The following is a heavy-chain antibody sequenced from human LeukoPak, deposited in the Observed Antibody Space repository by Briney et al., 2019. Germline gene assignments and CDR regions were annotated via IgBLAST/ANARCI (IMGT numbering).Heavy chain of an antibody. V-gene: IGHV3-30*18. D-gene: IGHD3-10*01. CDR2: ISYDGSKK. CDR3: AKDYAVVRGVIGYFDY. J-gene: IGHJ4*02. Sequence: GGSLRLSCAASGFTFSSYGMHWVRQAPGKGLEWVAVISYDGSKKYYADSVKGRFTISRDNSKNPLYLQMNSLRAEDTAVCYCAKDYAVVRGVIGYFDYWGQGTLVTVSS. CDR1: GFTFSSYG.